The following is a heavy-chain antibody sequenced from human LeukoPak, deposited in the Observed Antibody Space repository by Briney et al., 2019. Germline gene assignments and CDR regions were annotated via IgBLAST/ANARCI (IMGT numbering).Heavy chain of an antibody. CDR3: ARGPRRFGELLYYYYYGMDV. D-gene: IGHD3-10*01. CDR1: GGSFSGYY. J-gene: IGHJ6*02. Sequence: SETLSLTCAVYGGSFSGYYWSWIRQPPGKGLEWIGEINHSGSTNHNPSLKSRVTISVDTSKNQFSLKLSSVTAADTAVYYCARGPRRFGELLYYYYYGMDVWGQGTTVTVSS. CDR2: INHSGST. V-gene: IGHV4-34*01.